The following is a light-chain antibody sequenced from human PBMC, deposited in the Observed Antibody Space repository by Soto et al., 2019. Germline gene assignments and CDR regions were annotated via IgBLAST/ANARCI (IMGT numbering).Light chain of an antibody. Sequence: QSALTQPPSASGSPGQSVTISCTGTSSDIGSFIYVSWYQQHPGKAPKLMIYEVAKRPSGVPDRFSGSKSGDTASLTVSGLQAEDEADYYCSSYTTSTSFILFGGGTKLTVL. V-gene: IGLV2-8*01. J-gene: IGLJ2*01. CDR3: SSYTTSTSFIL. CDR1: SSDIGSFIY. CDR2: EVA.